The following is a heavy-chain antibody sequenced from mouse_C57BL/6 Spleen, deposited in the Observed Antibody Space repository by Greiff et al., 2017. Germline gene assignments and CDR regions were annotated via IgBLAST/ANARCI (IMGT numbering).Heavy chain of an antibody. CDR1: GFTFSSYA. Sequence: EVKLMESGGGLVKPGGSLKLSCAASGFTFSSYAMSWVRQTPEKRLEWVATISDGGSYTYYPDNVKGRFTISRDNAKNNLYLQMSHLKSEDTAMXYCAREDGIWAYYAMDYWGQGTSVTVSS. CDR2: ISDGGSYT. V-gene: IGHV5-4*01. D-gene: IGHD1-1*01. CDR3: AREDGIWAYYAMDY. J-gene: IGHJ4*01.